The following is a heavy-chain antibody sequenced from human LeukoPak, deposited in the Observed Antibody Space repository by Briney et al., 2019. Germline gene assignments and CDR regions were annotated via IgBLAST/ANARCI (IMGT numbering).Heavy chain of an antibody. V-gene: IGHV3-23*01. Sequence: GGSLRLSGAASGFTFSSYAMSWVRQPPGRGLEWVSSVDGGGGGTYYADSVKGRFTISRDNSKDTLYLQMNGLRAEDTAVYFCAKQSAGSAAWYSLHYDFWGQGTLVTVYS. CDR3: AKQSAGSAAWYSLHYDF. D-gene: IGHD6-13*01. J-gene: IGHJ4*02. CDR2: VDGGGGGT. CDR1: GFTFSSYA.